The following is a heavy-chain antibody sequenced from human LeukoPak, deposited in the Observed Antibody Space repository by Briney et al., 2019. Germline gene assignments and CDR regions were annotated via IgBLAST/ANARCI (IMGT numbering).Heavy chain of an antibody. V-gene: IGHV3-48*03. Sequence: PGGSLRLSCAASGFTFRNYEMNWVRQPPGKGLEWLSYISSSGSTIYYADSLKGRFTISRDNAKNSLYLQMDSLRAEDTAVYYCARDRSTTHFDYWGQGTLVTVSS. J-gene: IGHJ4*02. D-gene: IGHD5/OR15-5a*01. CDR2: ISSSGSTI. CDR1: GFTFRNYE. CDR3: ARDRSTTHFDY.